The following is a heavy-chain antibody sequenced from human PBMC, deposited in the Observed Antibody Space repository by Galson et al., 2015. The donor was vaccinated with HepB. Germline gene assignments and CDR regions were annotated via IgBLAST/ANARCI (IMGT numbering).Heavy chain of an antibody. J-gene: IGHJ4*02. CDR2: ISGGGGST. CDR3: AKENDRGGDWSFDY. CDR1: GFTFSTYA. D-gene: IGHD2-21*01. V-gene: IGHV3-23*01. Sequence: SLRLSCAASGFTFSTYAMSWVRQAPRKGLEWVSAISGGGGSTYNADSVKGRFTISRDNSKNTLYLQMSSLTVEDTAVYYCAKENDRGGDWSFDYWGQGTLVTVSS.